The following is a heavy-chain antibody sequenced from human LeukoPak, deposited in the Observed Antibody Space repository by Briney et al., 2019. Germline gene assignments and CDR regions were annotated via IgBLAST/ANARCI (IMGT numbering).Heavy chain of an antibody. J-gene: IGHJ4*02. Sequence: GASVKVSCKASGYTFTGYYMHWVRQAPGQGLEWMGWINPNSGGTNYAQKFQGRVTMTRDTSISTAYMELSRLRSDDTAVYYCARGSRYDSSGYYLYWGQGALVTVSS. CDR3: ARGSRYDSSGYYLY. V-gene: IGHV1-2*02. D-gene: IGHD3-22*01. CDR1: GYTFTGYY. CDR2: INPNSGGT.